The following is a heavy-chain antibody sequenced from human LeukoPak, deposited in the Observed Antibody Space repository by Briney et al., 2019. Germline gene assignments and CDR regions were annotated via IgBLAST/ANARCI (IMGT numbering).Heavy chain of an antibody. CDR1: GGTFSSYA. J-gene: IGHJ4*02. D-gene: IGHD3-22*01. Sequence: SVKVSCKASGGTFSSYAISWVRQAPGQGLEWMGRIIPILGIANYAQKFQGRVTITADKSTSTAYMELSSLRSEDTAVYYCARHPTNYYDSSGSLGYFDYWGQGTLVTISS. CDR2: IIPILGIA. CDR3: ARHPTNYYDSSGSLGYFDY. V-gene: IGHV1-69*04.